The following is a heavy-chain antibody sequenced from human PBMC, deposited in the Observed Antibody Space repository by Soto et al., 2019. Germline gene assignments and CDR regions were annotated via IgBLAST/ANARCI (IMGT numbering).Heavy chain of an antibody. D-gene: IGHD2-15*01. J-gene: IGHJ4*02. CDR2: ISSSSRTI. CDR1: GFTFSSYS. CDR3: ARDKGRSPLDY. Sequence: GGTLRLSCAASGFTFSSYSMNWARQAPGKGLEWISYISSSSRTIYYPDSVKGRFTISRDNAKNSLYLQMNSLRAEDTAVYYCARDKGRSPLDYWGQGTLVTVSS. V-gene: IGHV3-48*01.